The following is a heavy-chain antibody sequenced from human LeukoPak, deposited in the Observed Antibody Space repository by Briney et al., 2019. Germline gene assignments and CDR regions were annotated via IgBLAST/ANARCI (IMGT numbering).Heavy chain of an antibody. CDR3: ARVGAGTDYYGMDV. J-gene: IGHJ6*02. CDR1: GGSFSGYY. V-gene: IGHV4-34*01. D-gene: IGHD6-13*01. CDR2: INHSGST. Sequence: SETLSLTCAVYGGSFSGYYWSWIRQPPGKGLEWIGEINHSGSTNYNPSLKSRVTISVDTSKNQFSLKLSSVTAADTAVYYCARVGAGTDYYGMDVWGQGTTVTVSS.